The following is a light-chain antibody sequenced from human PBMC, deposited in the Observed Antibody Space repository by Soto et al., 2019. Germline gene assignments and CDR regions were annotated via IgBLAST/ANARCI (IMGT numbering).Light chain of an antibody. CDR3: SSYTTTGTQV. CDR1: TSDVGGFEY. J-gene: IGLJ1*01. Sequence: QSVLTQPASVSGSPGQSITLSCTGTTSDVGGFEYVSWYQQHPGKAPKLMIFDVSNRPSGVSDRFSGSKSGNTASLTISGLQAEDEADYYCSSYTTTGTQVFGTGTKLTVL. V-gene: IGLV2-14*03. CDR2: DVS.